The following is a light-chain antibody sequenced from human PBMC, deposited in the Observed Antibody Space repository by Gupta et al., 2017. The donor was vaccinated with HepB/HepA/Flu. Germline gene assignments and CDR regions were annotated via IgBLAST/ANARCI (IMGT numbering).Light chain of an antibody. CDR2: SKN. Sequence: QAGLTQPPSVSKDLGQTATLTCTGNSNNVGNEGATWLQQHQGHPPKRLSYSKNNRPSGISERFSLSRAGNNASRQTNGLQPEDEADDYCSAWDSSLNGPVLGGGTKITVL. J-gene: IGLJ2*01. CDR3: SAWDSSLNGPV. V-gene: IGLV10-54*04. CDR1: SNNVGNEG.